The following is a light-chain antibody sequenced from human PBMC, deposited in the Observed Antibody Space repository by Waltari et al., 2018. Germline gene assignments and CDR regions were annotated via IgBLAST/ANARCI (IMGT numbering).Light chain of an antibody. J-gene: IGLJ1*01. CDR3: CSYAGIGTLYV. CDR1: SSDVGSYNL. V-gene: IGLV2-23*01. Sequence: QSALTQPASVSGSPGQSITLPCPGTSSDVGSYNLVSWYQQHPGKSPKLMIYEGSKRPSGVSNRFSGSKSGNTASLTISGLQAEDEADYYCCSYAGIGTLYVFGTGTKVTVL. CDR2: EGS.